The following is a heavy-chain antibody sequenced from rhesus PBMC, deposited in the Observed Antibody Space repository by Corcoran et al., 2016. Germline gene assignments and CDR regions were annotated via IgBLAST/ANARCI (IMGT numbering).Heavy chain of an antibody. CDR2: IRIGGGK. D-gene: IGHD2-33*01. CDR3: ARGDPGDY. V-gene: IGHV3-132*01. J-gene: IGHJ4*01. Sequence: VEQLVESGGGLVQPGASLRLSCAASEFTFSSYDMPLVRQAPGKGLECVSAIRIGGGKYYPECGKGLFNISRDNAKNSLYLQMDILRAEDTAVYYCARGDPGDYWGQGVLVTVSS. CDR1: EFTFSSYD.